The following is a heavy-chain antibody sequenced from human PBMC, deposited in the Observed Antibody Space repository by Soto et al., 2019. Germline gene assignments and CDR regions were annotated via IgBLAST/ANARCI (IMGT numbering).Heavy chain of an antibody. CDR3: ARLKGYCSGGSCYSRHWYFDL. Sequence: ESGGGVVQPGRSLRLSCAASGFTFSSYGMHWVRQAPGKGLGWGAVIWYDGSNKYYADSVKGRFTISRDNSKNTLYLQMNSLRAEDTAVYYCARLKGYCSGGSCYSRHWYFDLWGRGTLVTVSS. CDR1: GFTFSSYG. J-gene: IGHJ2*01. D-gene: IGHD2-15*01. V-gene: IGHV3-33*01. CDR2: IWYDGSNK.